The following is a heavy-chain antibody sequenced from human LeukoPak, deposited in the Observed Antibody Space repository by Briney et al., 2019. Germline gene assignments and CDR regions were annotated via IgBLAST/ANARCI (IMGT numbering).Heavy chain of an antibody. D-gene: IGHD3-22*01. V-gene: IGHV4-39*02. CDR1: GGSISSSRYF. J-gene: IGHJ5*02. Sequence: SETLSLTCTVSGGSISSSRYFWGWIRQPPGKGLEWIGNIHYNGDTYYNASLKSRVTISVDTSKNQFSLKLSSVTAADTAVYYCARDYYDSSGYNWFDPWGQGTLVTVSS. CDR2: IHYNGDT. CDR3: ARDYYDSSGYNWFDP.